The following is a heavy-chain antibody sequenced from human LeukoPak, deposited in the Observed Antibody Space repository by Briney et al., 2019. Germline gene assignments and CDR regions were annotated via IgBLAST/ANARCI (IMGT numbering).Heavy chain of an antibody. Sequence: SETLSLXCTVSGGSNSSYYWSWIRLPPGKGLESIGYIYYTGTTKYNPSLKSRVTISVDTSKNQFSLKLSSVTAADTAVYHCASYDTNGHFDYWGQGILVTVSS. CDR2: IYYTGTT. CDR3: ASYDTNGHFDY. CDR1: GGSNSSYY. V-gene: IGHV4-59*01. D-gene: IGHD2-8*01. J-gene: IGHJ4*02.